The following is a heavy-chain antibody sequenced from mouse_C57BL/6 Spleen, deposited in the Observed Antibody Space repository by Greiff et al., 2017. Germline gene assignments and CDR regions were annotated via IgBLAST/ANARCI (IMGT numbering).Heavy chain of an antibody. D-gene: IGHD2-3*01. CDR2: IYPGDGDT. CDR3: ASREGDGYQFAY. CDR1: GYAFSSYW. Sequence: QVQLQQSGAELVKPGASVKISCKASGYAFSSYWMNWVKQRPGKGLEWIGQIYPGDGDTNYNGKFKGKATLTADKSSSTAYMPLSSLTSEDSAVYFCASREGDGYQFAYWGQGTLVTVSA. V-gene: IGHV1-80*01. J-gene: IGHJ3*01.